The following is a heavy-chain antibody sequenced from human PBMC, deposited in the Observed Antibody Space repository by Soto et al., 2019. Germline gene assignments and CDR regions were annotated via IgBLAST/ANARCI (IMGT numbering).Heavy chain of an antibody. CDR2: ISSSSYI. CDR1: GFTFSSYS. V-gene: IGHV3-21*01. CDR3: ARSSLSYGSSSDY. D-gene: IGHD6-6*01. J-gene: IGHJ4*02. Sequence: PGGSLRLSCAASGFTFSSYSMNWVRQAPGKGLEWVSSISSSSYIYYADSVKGRFTISRDNAKNSLYLQMNSLRAEDTAVYYCARSSLSYGSSSDYWGQGTLVTVSS.